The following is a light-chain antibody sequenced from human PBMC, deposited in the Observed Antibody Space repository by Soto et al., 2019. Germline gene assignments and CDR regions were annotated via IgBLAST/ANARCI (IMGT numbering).Light chain of an antibody. CDR1: SSDVGTYKY. J-gene: IGLJ1*01. V-gene: IGLV2-14*03. CDR3: NSYTNSSTLI. CDR2: DVS. Sequence: QSALTQPASVSGSPGQSITISCTGTSSDVGTYKYVSWYQQHPGKAPKLMIYDVSNRPSGVSNRFSGSKSGNTASLTISGLQAEDEADYYCNSYTNSSTLIFGTGTKVTVL.